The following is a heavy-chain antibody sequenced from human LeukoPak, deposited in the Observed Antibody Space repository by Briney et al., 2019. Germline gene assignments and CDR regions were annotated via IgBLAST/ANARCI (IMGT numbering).Heavy chain of an antibody. J-gene: IGHJ4*02. CDR2: ISSGSSYI. D-gene: IGHD1-26*01. V-gene: IGHV3-21*01. CDR1: GFTFSSYW. CDR3: AREFFDREGGTTVLDY. Sequence: PGGSLRLSCAASGFTFSSYWMYWVRQAPGKGLEWVSSISSGSSYIFYADSVKGRFTISRDNAKNSLYLQMNSLRAEDTAVYYCAREFFDREGGTTVLDYWGQGTLVTVSS.